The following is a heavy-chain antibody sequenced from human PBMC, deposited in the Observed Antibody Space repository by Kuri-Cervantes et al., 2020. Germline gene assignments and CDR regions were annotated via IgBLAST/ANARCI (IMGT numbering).Heavy chain of an antibody. J-gene: IGHJ4*02. Sequence: LSLTCAASGFTFSNAWTSWVRQAPGKGLEWVGRIKSKTDGGTTDYAAPVKGRFTISRDDSKNTLYLQMNSLKTEDTAVYYCTTEGSTSDYFDYWGQGTLVTVSS. V-gene: IGHV3-15*01. CDR3: TTEGSTSDYFDY. CDR1: GFTFSNAW. CDR2: IKSKTDGGTT. D-gene: IGHD2-2*01.